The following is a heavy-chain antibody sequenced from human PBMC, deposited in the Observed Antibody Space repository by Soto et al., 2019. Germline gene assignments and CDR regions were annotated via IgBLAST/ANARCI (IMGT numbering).Heavy chain of an antibody. CDR2: IKQDGSEK. CDR3: ARDPSVVVVAATPYYYYGMDV. V-gene: IGHV3-7*01. CDR1: GFTFSSYW. D-gene: IGHD2-15*01. J-gene: IGHJ6*02. Sequence: EVQLVESGGGLVQPGGSLRLSCAASGFTFSSYWMSWVRQAPGKGLEWVANIKQDGSEKYYVDSVKGRFTISRDNAKNSLYLQMNSLRAEDTAVYYCARDPSVVVVAATPYYYYGMDVWCQGTTVTVSS.